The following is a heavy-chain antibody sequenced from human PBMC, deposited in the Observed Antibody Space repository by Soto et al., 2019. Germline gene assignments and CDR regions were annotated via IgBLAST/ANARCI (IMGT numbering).Heavy chain of an antibody. CDR2: IYYSGST. Sequence: SSETLSLTCTVSGGSISSGGYYWSWIRQHPGKGLEWIGYIYYSGSTYYNPSLKSRVTISVDTSKNQFSLKLSSVTAADTAVYYCAIEEQQLVRYWGQGTLVTVSS. J-gene: IGHJ4*02. CDR3: AIEEQQLVRY. V-gene: IGHV4-31*03. D-gene: IGHD6-13*01. CDR1: GGSISSGGYY.